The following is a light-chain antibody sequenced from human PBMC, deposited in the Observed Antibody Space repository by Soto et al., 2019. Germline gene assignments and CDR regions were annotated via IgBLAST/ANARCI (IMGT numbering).Light chain of an antibody. CDR2: EVS. V-gene: IGLV2-14*01. CDR3: SSYTSSSTPAA. Sequence: QSVLTQPASVSGSPGQSITISCTGTSSDVGGYNYVSWYQQHPGKAPKLMIYEVSNRPSGVSNRFSGSKSGNTASLTISGLQAEDEADYYCSSYTSSSTPAAFGGGTKLTVL. J-gene: IGLJ2*01. CDR1: SSDVGGYNY.